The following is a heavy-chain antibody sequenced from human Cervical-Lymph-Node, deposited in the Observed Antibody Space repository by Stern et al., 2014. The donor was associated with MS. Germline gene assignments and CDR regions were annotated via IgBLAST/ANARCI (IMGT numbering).Heavy chain of an antibody. D-gene: IGHD4-23*01. V-gene: IGHV5-51*01. CDR1: GYMFASHC. Sequence: VQLVQSGAEVKKPGESLKISCKASGYMFASHCIGWVRQRPGKGLEWMGITYPGDSDTRYSPSFQGLVTISVDKSISPAYLQWSSLKASDTAMYCCARVNGGNSDWFDPWGQGTLVTVSS. CDR3: ARVNGGNSDWFDP. CDR2: TYPGDSDT. J-gene: IGHJ5*02.